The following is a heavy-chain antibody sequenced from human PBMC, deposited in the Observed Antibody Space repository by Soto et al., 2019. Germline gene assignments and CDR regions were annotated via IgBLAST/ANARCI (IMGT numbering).Heavy chain of an antibody. V-gene: IGHV1-18*04. Sequence: QVQLAQSGPEVKKPGASVKVSCKASGYTFSSHSISWMRQAPGQGLEWMGWINTYNGNTQYTQKLQGRVTLTTDTSTTTAYMELRSLRSDDTAVYYCARGVDKWLPLTTFDLWGRGTLVTVSS. D-gene: IGHD5-12*01. J-gene: IGHJ2*01. CDR2: INTYNGNT. CDR3: ARGVDKWLPLTTFDL. CDR1: GYTFSSHS.